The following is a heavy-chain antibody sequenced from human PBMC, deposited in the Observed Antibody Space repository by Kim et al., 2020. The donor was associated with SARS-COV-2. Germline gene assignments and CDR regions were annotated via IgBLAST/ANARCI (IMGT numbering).Heavy chain of an antibody. CDR3: ARALGSGYYRYYFDR. Sequence: SETLSLTCSVSGGSISSSTYYWGWIRQPPGKGLEWIGGIFFSGTTYYNPSLKSRVTISVDTSKSQFSLSLISATAADTAVYYCARALGSGYYRYYFDRWGQGTLVTVSS. V-gene: IGHV4-39*07. CDR2: IFFSGTT. D-gene: IGHD3-22*01. CDR1: GGSISSSTYY. J-gene: IGHJ4*02.